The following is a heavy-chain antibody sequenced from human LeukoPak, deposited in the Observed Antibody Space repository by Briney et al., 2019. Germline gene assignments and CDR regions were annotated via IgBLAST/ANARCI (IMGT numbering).Heavy chain of an antibody. CDR1: GYTFTSYG. D-gene: IGHD6-6*01. CDR2: ISAYNGNT. V-gene: IGHV1-18*01. J-gene: IGHJ5*02. Sequence: GASVKVSCKASGYTFTSYGISWVRQAPGQGREWMGWISAYNGNTNYAQKLQGRVTMTTDTSTSTAYMELRSLRSDDTAVYYCARDLSIAARGWFDPWGQGTLVTVSS. CDR3: ARDLSIAARGWFDP.